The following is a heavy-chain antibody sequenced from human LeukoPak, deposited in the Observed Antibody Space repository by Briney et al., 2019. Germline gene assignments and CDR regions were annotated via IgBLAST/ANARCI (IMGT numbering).Heavy chain of an antibody. CDR2: IYTNGST. Sequence: SQTLSLTCTVSNAFITSGSYYWTWIRQSAGKGLEWIGHIYTNGSTTYNPSLKSRVTVSVDTSKNQFSLKLTSVTAAVTAVYYCATFLEASGSYYYYYMDVWGKGTTVTVSS. D-gene: IGHD3-10*01. J-gene: IGHJ6*03. CDR3: ATFLEASGSYYYYYMDV. CDR1: NAFITSGSYY. V-gene: IGHV4-61*09.